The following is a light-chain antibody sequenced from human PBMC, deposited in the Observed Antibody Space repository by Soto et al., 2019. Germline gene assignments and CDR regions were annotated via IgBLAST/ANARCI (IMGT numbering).Light chain of an antibody. CDR1: SSDVCGYNY. J-gene: IGLJ2*01. CDR2: DVS. V-gene: IGLV2-14*01. Sequence: QSVLTQPASVSGSPGQSITISCTGTSSDVCGYNYVSWYQQHPGKAPKLMIYDVSNRPSGVSNRFSGSKSGNTASLTISGLQAEDEDDYYCSSYTSSSTLFGGGTKLTVL. CDR3: SSYTSSSTL.